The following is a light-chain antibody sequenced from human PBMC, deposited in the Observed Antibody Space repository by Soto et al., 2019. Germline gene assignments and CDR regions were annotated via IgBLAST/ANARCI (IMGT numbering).Light chain of an antibody. V-gene: IGKV1-39*01. J-gene: IGKJ1*01. CDR3: QQSYGTPWT. Sequence: DIKITQSASTLSASIGDRVTITCRASQSINNWLAWYQQKPGKAPKLLIYAASSLHSGVPSRFSASGSGTDFTLTIRSLQPEDFATYYCQQSYGTPWTFGQGTKVDIK. CDR2: AAS. CDR1: QSINNW.